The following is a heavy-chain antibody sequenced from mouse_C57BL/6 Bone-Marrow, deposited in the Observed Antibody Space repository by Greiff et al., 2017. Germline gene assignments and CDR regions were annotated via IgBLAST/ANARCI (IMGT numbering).Heavy chain of an antibody. CDR3: ARGDYAYEGAWFAY. CDR1: GFTFSDYG. D-gene: IGHD2-2*01. J-gene: IGHJ3*01. V-gene: IGHV5-17*01. CDR2: ISSGSSTI. Sequence: EVKVVESGGGLVKPGGSLKLSCAASGFTFSDYGMLWVRQAPEKGLKWVAYISSGSSTIYYTDTVKGRFTISRANAKNTLFLQMTSLRSEDTAMYYCARGDYAYEGAWFAYWGQGTLVTVSA.